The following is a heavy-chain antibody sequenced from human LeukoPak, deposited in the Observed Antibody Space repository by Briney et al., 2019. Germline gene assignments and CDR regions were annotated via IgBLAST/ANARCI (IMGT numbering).Heavy chain of an antibody. CDR1: GGSFSGYY. Sequence: SETLSLTCAVYGGSFSGYYWSWIRQPPGKGLEWMGEINHSGSTNYNPYLKSRVTISVDTSKNQFSLKLRAGTAAATAVYYCVGGVKSIAARRYYYYGMDVWGQGTTVTVSS. V-gene: IGHV4-34*01. CDR3: VGGVKSIAARRYYYYGMDV. D-gene: IGHD6-6*01. CDR2: INHSGST. J-gene: IGHJ6*02.